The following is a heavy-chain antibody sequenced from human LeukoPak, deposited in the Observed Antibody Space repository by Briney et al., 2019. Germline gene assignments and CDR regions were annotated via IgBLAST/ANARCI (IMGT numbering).Heavy chain of an antibody. V-gene: IGHV1-2*02. Sequence: ASVKVSCKASGYTFTSYDINWVRQAPGQGLACVGWINPYSGDTTYAQEFQGRVTMTRDTSISTAYMELSRLRSDDTAVYYCVSGSSSDFWGQGTLVTVSS. CDR1: GYTFTSYD. CDR2: INPYSGDT. CDR3: VSGSSSDF. D-gene: IGHD2-15*01. J-gene: IGHJ4*02.